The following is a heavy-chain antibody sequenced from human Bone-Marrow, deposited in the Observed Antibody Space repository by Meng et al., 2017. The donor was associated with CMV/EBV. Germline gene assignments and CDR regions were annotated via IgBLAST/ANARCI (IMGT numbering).Heavy chain of an antibody. V-gene: IGHV3-7*01. CDR1: GFTFSSYW. CDR3: ARGDLNDYGDYVEYYYGMDV. Sequence: GESLKISCAASGFTFSSYWMSWVRQAQGKGLEWVANIKQDGSEKYYVDSVKGRFTISRDNAKNSLYLQMNSLRAEDTAVYYCARGDLNDYGDYVEYYYGMDVRGQGTTVTVSS. CDR2: IKQDGSEK. D-gene: IGHD4-17*01. J-gene: IGHJ6*02.